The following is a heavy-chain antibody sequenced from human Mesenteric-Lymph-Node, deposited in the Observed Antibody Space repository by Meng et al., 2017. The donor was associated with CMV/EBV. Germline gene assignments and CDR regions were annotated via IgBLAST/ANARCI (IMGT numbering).Heavy chain of an antibody. Sequence: SVKVSCKASGGSLSSYAISWVRQAPGQGLEWMGGIIPIFGTANYAQKFQGRVTITTDESTSTAYIELTSLRSEDTAVYYCARTLTYYDILTGYSANTYYYYGMDVWGQETTVTVSS. V-gene: IGHV1-69*05. D-gene: IGHD3-9*01. CDR3: ARTLTYYDILTGYSANTYYYYGMDV. J-gene: IGHJ6*02. CDR2: IIPIFGTA. CDR1: GGSLSSYA.